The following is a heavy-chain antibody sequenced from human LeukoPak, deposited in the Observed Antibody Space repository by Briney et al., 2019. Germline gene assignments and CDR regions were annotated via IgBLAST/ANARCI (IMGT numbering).Heavy chain of an antibody. CDR2: IYYSGST. D-gene: IGHD6-13*01. V-gene: IGHV4-59*08. Sequence: PSETLSLTCTVSGGSISSYYWSWIRQPPGRGLERIGYIYYSGSTNYNPSLKSRVTISVDTSKNQFSLNLSSVTAADTAVYYCAGRDVSEGIAAAGKVWGQGTLVTVSS. J-gene: IGHJ4*02. CDR1: GGSISSYY. CDR3: AGRDVSEGIAAAGKV.